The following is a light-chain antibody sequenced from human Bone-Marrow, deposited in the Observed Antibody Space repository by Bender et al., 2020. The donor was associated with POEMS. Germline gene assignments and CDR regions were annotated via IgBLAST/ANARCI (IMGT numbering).Light chain of an antibody. J-gene: IGLJ3*02. V-gene: IGLV3-25*03. CDR1: NIGSKN. CDR2: KDS. CDR3: QSTDSSGTPV. Sequence: SYVLTQPPSVSVAPGQTARISCGGNNIGSKNVHWYQQKPGQAPVLVIYKDSERPSGIPERFSGSTSGTTVTLTISGVQAEDEADYYCQSTDSSGTPVFGGGTKLTVL.